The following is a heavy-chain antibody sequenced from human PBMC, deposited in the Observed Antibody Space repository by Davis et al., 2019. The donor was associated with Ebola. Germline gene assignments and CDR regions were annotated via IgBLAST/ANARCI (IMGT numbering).Heavy chain of an antibody. V-gene: IGHV4-30-2*01. CDR3: ARGGITMVRGPYGMDV. D-gene: IGHD3-10*01. CDR2: IYHSGST. CDR1: GGSISSGGYS. J-gene: IGHJ6*02. Sequence: PSETLSLTCAVSGGSISSGGYSWSWIRQPPGKGLEWIGYIYHSGSTYYNPSLKSRVTISVDRSKNQFSLKLSSVTAADTAVYYCARGGITMVRGPYGMDVWGQGTTVTVSS.